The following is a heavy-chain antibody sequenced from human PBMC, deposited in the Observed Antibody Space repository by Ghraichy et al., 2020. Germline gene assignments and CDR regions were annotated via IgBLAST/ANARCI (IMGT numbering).Heavy chain of an antibody. J-gene: IGHJ4*02. CDR1: GFNFNTYS. D-gene: IGHD1-26*01. V-gene: IGHV3-48*02. CDR3: AREVVSGSYNAY. Sequence: GGSLRLSCAAYGFNFNTYSLNWVRQAPGKGLEWLGYIGPSSSSTHYADPVKGRFTISRDNAKKSLHLQMNSRTDEDTAVYYCAREVVSGSYNAYWGQGTLVTVSS. CDR2: IGPSSSST.